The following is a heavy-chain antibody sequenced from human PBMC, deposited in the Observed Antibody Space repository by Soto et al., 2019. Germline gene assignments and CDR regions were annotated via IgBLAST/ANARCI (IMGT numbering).Heavy chain of an antibody. D-gene: IGHD2-21*02. CDR3: ARVATHPRGGDLPDY. Sequence: SETLSLTCTVSGGSISIYYWSWIRQPPGKGLEWIGYIYYSGRTNYNPSLKSRVTISVDTSKNQFSLKLSSVTAADTAVYYCARVATHPRGGDLPDYWGQGTLVTVSS. V-gene: IGHV4-59*01. J-gene: IGHJ4*02. CDR1: GGSISIYY. CDR2: IYYSGRT.